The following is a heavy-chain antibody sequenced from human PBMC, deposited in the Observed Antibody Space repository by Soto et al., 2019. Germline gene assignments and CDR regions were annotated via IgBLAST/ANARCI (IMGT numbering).Heavy chain of an antibody. CDR3: ARTPRGYYYDSSGYYSRFDY. CDR2: INPSGGST. D-gene: IGHD3-22*01. J-gene: IGHJ4*02. V-gene: IGHV1-46*01. Sequence: ASVKVSCKAAGYTFTSYYMHWVRQAPGQGLEWMGIINPSGGSTSYAQKFQGRVTMTRDTSTSTVYMELSSLRSEDTAVYYCARTPRGYYYDSSGYYSRFDYWGQGTLVTVSS. CDR1: GYTFTSYY.